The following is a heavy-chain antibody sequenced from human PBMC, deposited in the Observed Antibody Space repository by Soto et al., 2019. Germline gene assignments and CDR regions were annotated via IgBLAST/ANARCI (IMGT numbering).Heavy chain of an antibody. CDR1: GFTFSKYA. CDR3: AKYDSPDPTRTFDY. D-gene: IGHD1-1*01. V-gene: IGHV3-23*01. Sequence: GGALRLSCAASGFTFSKYAMAWIRQAPGKGLEWVSVIASGGGGIHYADSVKGRFTISRDTSKATVYLQMNSLRVDDTAVYYCAKYDSPDPTRTFDYWGRGSLVTVSS. CDR2: IASGGGGI. J-gene: IGHJ4*02.